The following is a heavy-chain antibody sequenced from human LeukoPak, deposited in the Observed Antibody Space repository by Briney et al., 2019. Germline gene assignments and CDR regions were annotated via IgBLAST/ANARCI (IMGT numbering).Heavy chain of an antibody. CDR2: IYTSGST. J-gene: IGHJ4*02. CDR1: GGSISSYY. D-gene: IGHD3-22*01. CDR3: ARDVTYYYDSSGYPYYFDY. V-gene: IGHV4-4*07. Sequence: SETLSLTCTVSGGSISSYYLSWLRQPAGKGLEWIGRIYTSGSTNYNPSLKSRVTMSVDTSKYQFSLKLSSVTAAGTAVYYCARDVTYYYDSSGYPYYFDYWGQGTLVTVSS.